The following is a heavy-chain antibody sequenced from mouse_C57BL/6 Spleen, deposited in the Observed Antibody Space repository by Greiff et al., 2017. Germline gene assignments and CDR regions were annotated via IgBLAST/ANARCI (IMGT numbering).Heavy chain of an antibody. CDR1: GYTFTSYT. CDR2: INPSSGYT. V-gene: IGHV1-4*01. J-gene: IGHJ4*01. D-gene: IGHD1-1*01. CDR3: ARSTDYYGSSSYAMDY. Sequence: VQLQQSGAELARPGASVKMSCKASGYTFTSYTMHWVKQRPGQGLEWIGYINPSSGYTKYNQKFKDKATLTADKSSSTAYMQLSSLTSEDSAVYYCARSTDYYGSSSYAMDYWGQGTSVTVSS.